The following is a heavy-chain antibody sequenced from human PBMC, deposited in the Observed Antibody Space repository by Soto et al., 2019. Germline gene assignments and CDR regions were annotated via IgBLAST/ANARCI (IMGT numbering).Heavy chain of an antibody. CDR2: LYYSGNT. D-gene: IGHD2-15*01. CDR1: GGSISSFNYF. J-gene: IGHJ5*02. CDR3: ARGGGSTFNWFDP. V-gene: IGHV4-39*01. Sequence: QLQLQESGPGLVKPSETLSLTCTVSGGSISSFNYFWGGIRQPPGKGLEWIGSLYYSGNTYYNPSLQSRVTISVDTSKKQCTLTLRSVTAADTAVYYCARGGGSTFNWFDPWGQGTLVTVSP.